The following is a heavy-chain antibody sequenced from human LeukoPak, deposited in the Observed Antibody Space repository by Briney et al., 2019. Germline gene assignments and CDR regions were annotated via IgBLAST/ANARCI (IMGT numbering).Heavy chain of an antibody. CDR3: ANHVGVTTHYYYYMDV. J-gene: IGHJ6*03. CDR2: ITGGGGST. CDR1: GFTFSSYA. V-gene: IGHV3-23*01. Sequence: GGSLRLSCVASGFTFSSYAMSWVRQAPGKGLEWVSGITGGGGSTYYADSVKGRFTISRDNAKNTLYLQMNSLTVEDTAVYYCANHVGVTTHYYYYMDVWGKGTTVTVSS. D-gene: IGHD1-26*01.